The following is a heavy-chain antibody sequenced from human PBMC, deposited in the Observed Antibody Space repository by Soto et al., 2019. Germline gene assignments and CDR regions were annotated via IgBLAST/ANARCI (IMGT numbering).Heavy chain of an antibody. CDR2: IVGGSGNT. CDR1: GFTFSTSA. J-gene: IGHJ6*02. V-gene: IGHV1-58*01. D-gene: IGHD1-26*01. Sequence: MQLVQSGPEVKKSGTSVKVSCKASGFTFSTSAVQWVRQARGQRPEWMGWIVGGSGNTNYAQNSQERVIITRDMSTSTVYMELSSLRSDDTAVYFCAARRSGLYAMEVWGQGTTVTVSS. CDR3: AARRSGLYAMEV.